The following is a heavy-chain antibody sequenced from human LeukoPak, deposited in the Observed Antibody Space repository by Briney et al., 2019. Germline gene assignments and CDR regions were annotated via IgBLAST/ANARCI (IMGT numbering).Heavy chain of an antibody. D-gene: IGHD6-13*01. V-gene: IGHV4-4*07. CDR3: ARRHSSSWFSDY. CDR2: IYTSGST. CDR1: GGSISSYY. J-gene: IGHJ4*02. Sequence: SETLSLTCTVSGGSISSYYWSWIRQPAGKGLEWIGRIYTSGSTNYNPSLKSRVTMSVDKSKNRFSLKLSSVTAADTAVYYCARRHSSSWFSDYWGQGTLVTVSS.